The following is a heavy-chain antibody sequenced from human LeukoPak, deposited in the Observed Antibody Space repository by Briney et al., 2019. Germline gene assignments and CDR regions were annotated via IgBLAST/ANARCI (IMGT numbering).Heavy chain of an antibody. V-gene: IGHV3-48*03. CDR2: ISSSGSTI. Sequence: GGSLRLSCAASGFTFSSYEMNWVRQAPGKGLEWVSYISSSGSTIHYADSVKGRFTISRDNAKNSLYLQMNSLRAEDTAMYYCAKEAIMRATTSLYYFDYWGQGTLVTVSS. CDR1: GFTFSSYE. CDR3: AKEAIMRATTSLYYFDY. D-gene: IGHD1-26*01. J-gene: IGHJ4*02.